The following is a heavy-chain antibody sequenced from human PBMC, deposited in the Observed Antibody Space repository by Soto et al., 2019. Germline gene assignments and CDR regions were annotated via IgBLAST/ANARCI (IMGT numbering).Heavy chain of an antibody. CDR3: ARVAGDYGDYVFVY. CDR2: VHYIGST. V-gene: IGHV4-59*07. Sequence: SDTLCLTCILSGGAMSSYYWSWIRQAPGKGPERIVNVHYIGSTNYNPSLKSRVTISIDTSKNQFSLKLSSVTAADTAVYYCARVAGDYGDYVFVYWGQGALVTVSA. D-gene: IGHD4-17*01. CDR1: GGAMSSYY. J-gene: IGHJ4*02.